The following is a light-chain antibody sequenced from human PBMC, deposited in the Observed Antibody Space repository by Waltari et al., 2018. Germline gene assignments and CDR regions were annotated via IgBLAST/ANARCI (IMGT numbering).Light chain of an antibody. Sequence: VMTQSPGTLCLSPGQRATLHRRASQSVNSNLAWYQQKPGQAPRFLMYADSTRASGVPDRFSVSGSGTDFTLTISSLQSEDFAIYYCQQYGEWPRTFGQGTKVEI. J-gene: IGKJ1*01. CDR1: QSVNSN. CDR2: ADS. V-gene: IGKV3-15*01. CDR3: QQYGEWPRT.